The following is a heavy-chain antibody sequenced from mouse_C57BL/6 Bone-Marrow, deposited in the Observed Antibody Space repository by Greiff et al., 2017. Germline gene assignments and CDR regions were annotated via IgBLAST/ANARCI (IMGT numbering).Heavy chain of an antibody. D-gene: IGHD4-1*02. CDR3: ARRGNFYYFDY. CDR1: GYAFSSSW. J-gene: IGHJ2*01. Sequence: VKLMESGPELVKPGASVKISCKASGYAFSSSWVNWVKQRPGKGLEWIGRIYPGDGDTNYNGKFKGKATLTADKSSSTAYMQLSSLTSEDSAVXFCARRGNFYYFDYWGQGTTRTVSS. V-gene: IGHV1-82*01. CDR2: IYPGDGDT.